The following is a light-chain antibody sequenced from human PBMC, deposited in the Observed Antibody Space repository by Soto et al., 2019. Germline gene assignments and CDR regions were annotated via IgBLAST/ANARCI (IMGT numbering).Light chain of an antibody. Sequence: EIVLTQSPGTLSLSPGERATLSCRASQSVSSSYLAWYQQKPGQAPRLLIYGASSRATGIPDRFSGSGSGTDFTLPISRLEPEDFAVYYCQQYGSSPPCTFGQGTKLEIK. CDR3: QQYGSSPPCT. V-gene: IGKV3-20*01. J-gene: IGKJ2*02. CDR1: QSVSSSY. CDR2: GAS.